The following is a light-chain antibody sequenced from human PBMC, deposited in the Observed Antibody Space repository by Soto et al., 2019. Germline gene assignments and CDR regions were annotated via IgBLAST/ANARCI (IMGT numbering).Light chain of an antibody. CDR1: SSDVGGYNY. CDR2: EVS. CDR3: SSYAGSNNPYV. V-gene: IGLV2-8*01. Sequence: QSALTQPPSASGSPGQSVTISCTGTSSDVGGYNYVSWYQQHPGKAPKLMIYEVSKRPSGVPDRFSGSKFGNTASLTVSGLQAEDEADYYCSSYAGSNNPYVFGTGTKLTVL. J-gene: IGLJ1*01.